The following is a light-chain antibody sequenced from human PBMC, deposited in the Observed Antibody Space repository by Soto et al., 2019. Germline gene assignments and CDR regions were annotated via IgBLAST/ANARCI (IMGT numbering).Light chain of an antibody. CDR2: SND. V-gene: IGLV1-44*01. CDR1: SSNIESHS. Sequence: QSVLTQPPSASGTPGQRVSISCSGSSSNIESHSVDWYQHFPGTAPKLVINSNDQRPSGVPDRFSGSKSGTSASLAISGLQAEDEADYYCSSYTSSSTLLFGGGTKLTVL. CDR3: SSYTSSSTLL. J-gene: IGLJ2*01.